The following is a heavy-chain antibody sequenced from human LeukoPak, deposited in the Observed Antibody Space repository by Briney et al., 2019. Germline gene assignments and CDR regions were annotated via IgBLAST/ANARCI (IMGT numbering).Heavy chain of an antibody. CDR2: IYYSGST. D-gene: IGHD6-19*01. CDR3: ARVIVQAVAGTGSYYFDY. J-gene: IGHJ4*02. CDR1: GGSISSYY. Sequence: SETLSLTCTVSGGSISSYYWSWIRQPPGKGLEWSGYIYYSGSTNYIPSLKRRVTISVYTSRNQFSLKLSSVTAADTAVYYCARVIVQAVAGTGSYYFDYWGQGTLVTVSS. V-gene: IGHV4-59*01.